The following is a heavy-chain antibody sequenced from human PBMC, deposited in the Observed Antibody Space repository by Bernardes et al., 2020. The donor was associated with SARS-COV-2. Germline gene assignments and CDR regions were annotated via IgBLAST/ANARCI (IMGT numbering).Heavy chain of an antibody. CDR1: GFSVSRGGVC. CDR2: IDWDDNK. J-gene: IGHJ6*02. CDR3: ARSSVYSMDV. V-gene: IGHV2-70*17. Sequence: SGPTLVKPTQTLTLTCTLSGFSVSRGGVCVNWIRRAPGKALEWLARIDWDDNKFYRTSLRTRLTISKDTSKNQVVLTMTNMDPMDTATYYCARSSVYSMDVWGQGTTVIVS.